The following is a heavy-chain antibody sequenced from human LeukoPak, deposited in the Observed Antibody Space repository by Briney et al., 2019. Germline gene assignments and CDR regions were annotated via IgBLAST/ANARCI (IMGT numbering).Heavy chain of an antibody. CDR1: GYSITTNSYW. D-gene: IGHD3-16*01. J-gene: IGHJ5*02. CDR2: IYSSGNS. CDR3: ARRGIWDLQIGNWFDP. V-gene: IGHV4-39*01. Sequence: PSETLCLTCSISGYSITTNSYWWGWIRQSPGKGLEWIVSIYSSGNSYYNPSLKTRATISPDTSKNQYSLRLTSVTAADTAIYYCARRGIWDLQIGNWFDPWGQGILVIVSS.